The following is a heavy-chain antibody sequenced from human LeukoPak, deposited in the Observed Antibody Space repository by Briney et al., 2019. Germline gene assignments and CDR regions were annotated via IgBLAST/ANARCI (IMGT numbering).Heavy chain of an antibody. CDR3: ARGTEQWLVLFDY. D-gene: IGHD6-19*01. CDR1: GYTFTGYY. V-gene: IGHV1-2*04. Sequence: AASVKVSCKASGYTFTGYYMHWVRQAPGQGLEWMGWINPNSGGTNYAQKFQGWVTMTRDTSISTAYMELSRLRSDDTAVYYCARGTEQWLVLFDYWGQGTLVTVSS. CDR2: INPNSGGT. J-gene: IGHJ4*02.